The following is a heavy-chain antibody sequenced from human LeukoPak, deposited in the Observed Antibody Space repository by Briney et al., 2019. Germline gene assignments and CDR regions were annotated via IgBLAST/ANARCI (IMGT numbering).Heavy chain of an antibody. CDR2: IYQSGST. Sequence: SQTLSLTCAVSGYSISSGYYWGWIRQPPGKGLEWIGSIYQSGSTYYNPSLKSRVTISVDTSKNQFSLKLISVTAADTAVYYCARVIYCSGGSCYDGAWFDPWGQGTLVTASS. J-gene: IGHJ5*02. CDR3: ARVIYCSGGSCYDGAWFDP. D-gene: IGHD2-15*01. CDR1: GYSISSGYY. V-gene: IGHV4-38-2*01.